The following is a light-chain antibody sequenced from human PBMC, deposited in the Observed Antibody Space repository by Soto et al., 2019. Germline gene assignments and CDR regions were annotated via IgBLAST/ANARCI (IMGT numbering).Light chain of an antibody. CDR1: QSLVHSDGNTY. CDR2: GAS. Sequence: DLVLTQSPLSLPVTLGQPASISCRYSQSLVHSDGNTYLNWFQQKPGQAPRLLIYGASSRATGIPDRFSGSGSGTDFTLTISRLEPEDFAVYYCQQYGDSTGWTFGQGTKVDIK. J-gene: IGKJ1*01. CDR3: QQYGDSTGWT. V-gene: IGKV2-30*02.